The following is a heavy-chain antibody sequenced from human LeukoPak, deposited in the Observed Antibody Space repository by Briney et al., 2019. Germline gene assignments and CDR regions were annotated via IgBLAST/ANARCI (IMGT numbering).Heavy chain of an antibody. J-gene: IGHJ6*03. V-gene: IGHV4-34*01. CDR3: ARTEIYDYYYMDV. CDR2: INHSGST. CDR1: GGSFSGYY. Sequence: SETLSLTCAVSGGSFSGYYWSWIRQPPGKGLEWIGEINHSGSTNYNPSLKSRVTISVDTAKNQTSFKLSFVTAADTAVYYCARTEIYDYYYMDVWGKGTTVTVSS. D-gene: IGHD3-16*01.